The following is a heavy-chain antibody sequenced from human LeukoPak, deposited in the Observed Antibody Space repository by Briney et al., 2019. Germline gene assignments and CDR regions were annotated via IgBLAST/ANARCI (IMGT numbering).Heavy chain of an antibody. CDR1: GGSSSSSSSIC. V-gene: IGHV4-4*02. CDR2: IYHSGTT. J-gene: IGHJ4*02. D-gene: IGHD4-23*01. Sequence: SETLSLTCAVSGGSSSSSSSICWTWVRQPPGKGLEWIGEIYHSGTTNYNPSLKSRVTMLLDKSKNQFSLELNSVTAADTAVYYCARNGGNSDYDYWGQGTLVTVSA. CDR3: ARNGGNSDYDY.